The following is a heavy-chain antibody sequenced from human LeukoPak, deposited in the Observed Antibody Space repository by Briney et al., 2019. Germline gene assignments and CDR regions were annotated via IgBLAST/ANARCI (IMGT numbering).Heavy chain of an antibody. Sequence: GGSLRLSCAASGFTFSSYSMNWVRQAPGKGLEWVSSISSSSSDIKYADSLKGRFTISRDNAKNSLYLQMNSLRAEDTAVYYCARQIYDFWSPLPSDYWGQGTLVTVSS. CDR1: GFTFSSYS. D-gene: IGHD3-3*01. J-gene: IGHJ4*02. CDR2: ISSSSSDI. V-gene: IGHV3-21*01. CDR3: ARQIYDFWSPLPSDY.